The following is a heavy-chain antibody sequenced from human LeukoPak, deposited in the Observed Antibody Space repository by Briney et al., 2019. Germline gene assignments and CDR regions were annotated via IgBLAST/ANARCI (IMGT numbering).Heavy chain of an antibody. J-gene: IGHJ4*02. Sequence: PSETLSLTCAVYGGSFSGYYWSWIRQPPGKGLEWIGEVNHSGSTNYNPSLKSRVTISVDTSKNQFSLKLSSVTAADTAVYYCASWGYTVTSDYWGQGTLVTVSS. D-gene: IGHD4-11*01. CDR2: VNHSGST. V-gene: IGHV4-34*01. CDR1: GGSFSGYY. CDR3: ASWGYTVTSDY.